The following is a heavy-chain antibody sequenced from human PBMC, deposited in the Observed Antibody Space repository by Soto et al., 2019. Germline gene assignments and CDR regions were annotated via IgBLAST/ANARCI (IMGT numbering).Heavy chain of an antibody. D-gene: IGHD4-17*01. CDR1: GGTFSNYA. V-gene: IGHV1-69*14. Sequence: QVQLVQSGAEVKKPGSSVKVSCKASGGTFSNYAISWVRQAPGQGLEWMGGIIPIFGTTNYAQKFQDRVTIYADKSRTTGYMGMRSLSSDDSAVYNCARGLVEHTSTLTFDMDVWGQGTTVTVSS. J-gene: IGHJ6*02. CDR2: IIPIFGTT. CDR3: ARGLVEHTSTLTFDMDV.